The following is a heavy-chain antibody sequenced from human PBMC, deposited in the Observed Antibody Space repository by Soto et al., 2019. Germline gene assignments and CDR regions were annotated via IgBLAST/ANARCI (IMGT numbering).Heavy chain of an antibody. CDR2: INPSGGGT. V-gene: IGHV1-46*03. Sequence: QVQLVQSGAEVKKPGASVKVSCKASGYTFTSYYMHWVRQAPGQGLDWMGIINPSGGGTSYAQKFQGRVTMTRDTSTSTVYMALSSLRSEDTAVYYCARARDYYGSGSLLGYWGQGTLVTVSS. CDR3: ARARDYYGSGSLLGY. CDR1: GYTFTSYY. D-gene: IGHD3-10*01. J-gene: IGHJ4*02.